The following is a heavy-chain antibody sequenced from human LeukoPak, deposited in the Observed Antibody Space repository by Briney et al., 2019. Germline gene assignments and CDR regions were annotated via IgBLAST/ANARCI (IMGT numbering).Heavy chain of an antibody. J-gene: IGHJ4*02. CDR2: IYYGGST. CDR1: GGSISSSSYY. CDR3: ARQGVSSYQYYFDY. D-gene: IGHD3-22*01. Sequence: SETLSLTCTVSGGSISSSSYYWGWIRQPPWKGLEWIGSIYYGGSTYYNPSLKSRVTISVDTSKNQFSLKLTSVTAADTAVYYCARQGVSSYQYYFDYWGQGTLVTVSS. V-gene: IGHV4-39*01.